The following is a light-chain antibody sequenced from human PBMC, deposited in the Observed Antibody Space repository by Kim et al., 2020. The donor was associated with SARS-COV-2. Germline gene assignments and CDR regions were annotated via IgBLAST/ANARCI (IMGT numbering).Light chain of an antibody. V-gene: IGLV2-14*03. CDR2: DVS. CDR3: SSYTTSSTLI. CDR1: SSDVGAYKY. Sequence: QSALTQPASVSGSPGQSITISCTGTSSDVGAYKYVSWYQQHPGKAPKLMIYDVSIRPSGVSNRFSGSKSGNTASLTISGLQAEDEADYYCSSYTTSSTLIFGAGTKVTVL. J-gene: IGLJ1*01.